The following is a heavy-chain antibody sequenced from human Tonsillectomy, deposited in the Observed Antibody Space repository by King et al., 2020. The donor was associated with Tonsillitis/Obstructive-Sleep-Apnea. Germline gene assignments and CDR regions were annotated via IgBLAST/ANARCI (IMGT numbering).Heavy chain of an antibody. CDR1: GFTFSSYA. CDR2: ITGSGGST. V-gene: IGHV3-23*04. Sequence: VQLVESGGGLVQPGGSLRLSCAASGFTFSSYAMSWVRQAPGKGLEWVSAITGSGGSTYYADSVKGRFTISRDNSNNTLYLQMNSLRAEDTAVYYCAKVGGSYNSPFDYWGQGTLVTVSS. CDR3: AKVGGSYNSPFDY. D-gene: IGHD1-26*01. J-gene: IGHJ4*02.